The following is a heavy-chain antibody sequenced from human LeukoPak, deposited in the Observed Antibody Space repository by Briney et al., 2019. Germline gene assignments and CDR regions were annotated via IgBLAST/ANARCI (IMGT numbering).Heavy chain of an antibody. V-gene: IGHV3-7*03. CDR3: ARDKGDYDTSGSLFVF. CDR1: GFTFSRYW. Sequence: GGSLRLSCAASGFTFSRYWMSWVRQVPRKGLEWVANIKQDGGEIYYVDSVKGRFTIPRDNAKSSLYLQMNSLRAGDTAVYYCARDKGDYDTSGSLFVFGGQGTPVTVSS. CDR2: IKQDGGEI. D-gene: IGHD3-22*01. J-gene: IGHJ4*02.